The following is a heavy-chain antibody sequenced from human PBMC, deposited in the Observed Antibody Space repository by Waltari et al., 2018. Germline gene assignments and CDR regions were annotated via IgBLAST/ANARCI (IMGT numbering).Heavy chain of an antibody. D-gene: IGHD1-26*01. Sequence: QVQLVQSGAEVKKPGASVKVSCKASGYTFTGYYMHWVRQAPGQGLEWMGRINPNSGGTNYAQKFQGRVTMTRDTSISTAYMELSRLRSDDTAVYYCAKTRSGSYYSHDAFDIWGQGTMVTVSS. CDR1: GYTFTGYY. V-gene: IGHV1-2*06. J-gene: IGHJ3*02. CDR3: AKTRSGSYYSHDAFDI. CDR2: INPNSGGT.